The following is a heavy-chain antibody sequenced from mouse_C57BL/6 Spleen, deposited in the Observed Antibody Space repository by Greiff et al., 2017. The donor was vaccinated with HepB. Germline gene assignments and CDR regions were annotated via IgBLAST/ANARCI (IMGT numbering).Heavy chain of an antibody. J-gene: IGHJ3*01. CDR2: INPNNGGT. Sequence: EVQLQQSGPELVKPGASVKMSCKASGYTFTDYNMHWVKQSHGKSLEWIGYINPNNGGTSYNQKFKGKATLTVNKSSSTAYMELRSLTSEDSAVYYCARSNPTKIYYYGQFAYWGQGTLVTVSA. CDR1: GYTFTDYN. CDR3: ARSNPTKIYYYGQFAY. D-gene: IGHD1-1*01. V-gene: IGHV1-22*01.